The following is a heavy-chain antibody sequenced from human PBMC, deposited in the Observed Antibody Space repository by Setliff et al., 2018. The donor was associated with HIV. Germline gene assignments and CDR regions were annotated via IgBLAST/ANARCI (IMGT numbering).Heavy chain of an antibody. CDR3: ARGPSASTFDP. V-gene: IGHV4-61*10. CDR1: GDSISSSGYY. D-gene: IGHD2-15*01. Sequence: PSETLSLTCTVSGDSISSSGYYWSWIRQPAGQGLEWIGRIYTSGNTNYNPSTNYNPSFRSRVTISVDTSKNQFSLKMGSVTASDTAVYYCARGPSASTFDPWGQGTLVTVSS. J-gene: IGHJ5*02. CDR2: IYTSGNT.